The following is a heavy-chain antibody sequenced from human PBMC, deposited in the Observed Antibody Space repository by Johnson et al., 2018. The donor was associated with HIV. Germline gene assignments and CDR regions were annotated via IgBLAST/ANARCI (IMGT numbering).Heavy chain of an antibody. CDR2: TT. D-gene: IGHD1-26*01. J-gene: IGHJ3*02. Sequence: TTDYAAPVKGRFTISRDDSKNTLSLQMNSLKTEDTAVYYCTTRRVVGATPTPDDAFDIWGQGTMVTVSS. V-gene: IGHV3-15*01. CDR3: TTRRVVGATPTPDDAFDI.